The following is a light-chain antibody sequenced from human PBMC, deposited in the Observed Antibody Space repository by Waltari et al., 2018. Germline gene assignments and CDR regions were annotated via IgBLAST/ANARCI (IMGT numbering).Light chain of an antibody. CDR1: TSDIGKYNL. J-gene: IGLJ3*02. CDR3: CSYAGSAISM. V-gene: IGLV2-23*02. CDR2: DVN. Sequence: QSALTQTASVSGSPGQAITIACIGTTSDIGKYNLVSWYQQHPGKAPTLIIYDVNKRPSGVSNRFSGSKSGNTAFLTISGLQSADEADYYCCSYAGSAISMFGGGTKVTVL.